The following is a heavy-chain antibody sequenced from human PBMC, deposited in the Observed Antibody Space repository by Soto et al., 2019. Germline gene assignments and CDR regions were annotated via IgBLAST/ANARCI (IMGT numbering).Heavy chain of an antibody. CDR1: GYTFTSYG. CDR3: ARGRALWPREGFDY. Sequence: ASVKVSCKASGYTFTSYGISWVRQAPGQGLEWMGWISAYNGNTNYAQKLQGRVTMATDTSTSTAYMELRSLRSDDTAVYYCARGRALWPREGFDYWGQGTLVTGSS. J-gene: IGHJ4*02. V-gene: IGHV1-18*04. D-gene: IGHD1-26*01. CDR2: ISAYNGNT.